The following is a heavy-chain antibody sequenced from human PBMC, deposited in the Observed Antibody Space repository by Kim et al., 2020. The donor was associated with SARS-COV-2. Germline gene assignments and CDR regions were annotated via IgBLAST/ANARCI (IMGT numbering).Heavy chain of an antibody. D-gene: IGHD2-8*01. CDR3: ARFCTNGVCSYLSDSADY. V-gene: IGHV4-39*01. J-gene: IGHJ4*02. Sequence: KSRVTISVDTSKNQFSLKLSSVTAADTAVYYCARFCTNGVCSYLSDSADYWGQGTLVTVSS.